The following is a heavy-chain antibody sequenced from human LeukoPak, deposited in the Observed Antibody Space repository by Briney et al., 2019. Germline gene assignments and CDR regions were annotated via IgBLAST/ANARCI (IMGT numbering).Heavy chain of an antibody. D-gene: IGHD3-22*01. Sequence: GESLKISCKGSGYSFTNYWIGCVRQMPGKGLEWMGIIYPGDSNTKYSPSFQGQVTISADKSINTAYLQWSSLKASDTAMYYCARRGYYSYDAFDIWGQGTMVTVSS. J-gene: IGHJ3*02. CDR3: ARRGYYSYDAFDI. CDR1: GYSFTNYW. V-gene: IGHV5-51*01. CDR2: IYPGDSNT.